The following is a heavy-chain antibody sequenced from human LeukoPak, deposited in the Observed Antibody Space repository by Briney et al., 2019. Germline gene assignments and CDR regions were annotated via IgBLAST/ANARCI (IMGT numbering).Heavy chain of an antibody. V-gene: IGHV1-8*01. CDR3: ARILDFWSGPTPSYYYGMDV. Sequence: ASVKVSCKASGYTFTSYDINRVRQATGQGLEWMGWMNPNSGNTGYAQKFQGRVTMTRNTSISTAYMELSSLRSEDTAVYYCARILDFWSGPTPSYYYGMDVWGQGTTVTVSS. CDR2: MNPNSGNT. D-gene: IGHD3-3*01. J-gene: IGHJ6*02. CDR1: GYTFTSYD.